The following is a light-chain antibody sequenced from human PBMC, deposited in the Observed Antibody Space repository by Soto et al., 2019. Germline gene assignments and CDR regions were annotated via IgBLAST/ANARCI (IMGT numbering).Light chain of an antibody. V-gene: IGLV1-44*01. CDR3: ATWDDSLNGYV. J-gene: IGLJ1*01. CDR2: GNN. Sequence: QSALTQPPSASGTPGQGVNISCSGSNSNIGSHAVNWYQQLPGMAPKLLIYGNNQRPSGVPDRFSGSTSGTSASLAISGLRSEDESDYYCATWDDSLNGYVFGTGTQLTVL. CDR1: NSNIGSHA.